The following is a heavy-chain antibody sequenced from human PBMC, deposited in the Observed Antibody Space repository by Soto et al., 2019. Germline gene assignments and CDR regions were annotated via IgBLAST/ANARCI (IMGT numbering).Heavy chain of an antibody. J-gene: IGHJ5*02. CDR2: ISGSGFKK. Sequence: GGSLRLSCAASGFIFENFGMSWVRQAPGKGLEWISSISGSGFKKYYADSVRGRFTISRDNSKSTVYLELNNLSAEDTAVYHCAKNQGVELVPLATVDWFDPWGQGSVVTVSS. D-gene: IGHD1-26*01. V-gene: IGHV3-23*01. CDR1: GFIFENFG. CDR3: AKNQGVELVPLATVDWFDP.